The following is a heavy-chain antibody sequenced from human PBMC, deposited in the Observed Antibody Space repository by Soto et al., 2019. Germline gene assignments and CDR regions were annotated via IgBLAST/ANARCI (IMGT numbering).Heavy chain of an antibody. V-gene: IGHV4-61*01. J-gene: IGHJ6*02. Sequence: QVQLQESGQGLVKPSETLTLTCTVSGGSVSSGSYYWSWIRQPPGKGLEWIGYIYYSGSTNYNPSLKSRVTISVDTSKNQFSLKLSSVTAADTAVYYCARDNFTGLQTGFYYYGMDVWGQGTTVTVSS. CDR3: ARDNFTGLQTGFYYYGMDV. CDR1: GGSVSSGSYY. CDR2: IYYSGST. D-gene: IGHD1-1*01.